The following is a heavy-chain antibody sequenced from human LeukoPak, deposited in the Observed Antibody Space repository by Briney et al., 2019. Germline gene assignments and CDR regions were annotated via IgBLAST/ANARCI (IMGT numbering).Heavy chain of an antibody. CDR2: IYTSGST. Sequence: SQTLSLTCTVSGGAISSGSYYWSWIRQPAGKGLEWIGRIYTSGSTNYNPSLKSRVTISVDTSKNQFSLKLSSVTAADTAVYYCARDTDWFDPWGQGTLVTVSS. J-gene: IGHJ5*02. V-gene: IGHV4-61*02. CDR1: GGAISSGSYY. D-gene: IGHD2-8*02. CDR3: ARDTDWFDP.